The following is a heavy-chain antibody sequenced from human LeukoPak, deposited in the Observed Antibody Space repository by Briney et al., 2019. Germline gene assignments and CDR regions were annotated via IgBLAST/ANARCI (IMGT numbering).Heavy chain of an antibody. V-gene: IGHV3-7*01. D-gene: IGHD3-22*01. Sequence: GGSLRLSCAASGFTFSSYWMSWVRQAPGKGLEWVANIKQDGSEKYYVDSVKGRFTISRDNAKNSLYLQMNSLRAEDTAVYYCARGSNYYDSSGAFDYWGQGTLVTVSS. CDR2: IKQDGSEK. CDR1: GFTFSSYW. J-gene: IGHJ4*02. CDR3: ARGSNYYDSSGAFDY.